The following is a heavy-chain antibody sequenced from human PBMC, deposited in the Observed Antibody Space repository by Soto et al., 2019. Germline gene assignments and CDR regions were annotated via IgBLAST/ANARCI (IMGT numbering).Heavy chain of an antibody. V-gene: IGHV4-59*08. D-gene: IGHD6-19*01. Sequence: QVQLQESGPGLVKPSETLSLTCTVSGGSISSYYWSWIRQPPGKGLEWIGYIYYSGSTNYNPSLKSRVTISVDTSKNQFSLKLSSVTAADTAVYYCARGPTVAGTDYWGQGTLVTVSS. J-gene: IGHJ4*02. CDR3: ARGPTVAGTDY. CDR2: IYYSGST. CDR1: GGSISSYY.